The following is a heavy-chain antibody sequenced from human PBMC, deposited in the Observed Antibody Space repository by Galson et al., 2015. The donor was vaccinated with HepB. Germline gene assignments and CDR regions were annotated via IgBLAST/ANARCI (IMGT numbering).Heavy chain of an antibody. CDR1: GGTFSSHT. CDR3: ARDTTYSSSWYFYYYGMDV. CDR2: INAGNGNT. Sequence: SVKVSCKASGGTFSSHTFSWMRQAPGQRLEWMGWINAGNGNTKYSQKFQGRVTVTRDTSASTAYMELSSLRSEDTAVYYCARDTTYSSSWYFYYYGMDVWGQGTTVTVSS. V-gene: IGHV1-3*01. J-gene: IGHJ6*02. D-gene: IGHD6-13*01.